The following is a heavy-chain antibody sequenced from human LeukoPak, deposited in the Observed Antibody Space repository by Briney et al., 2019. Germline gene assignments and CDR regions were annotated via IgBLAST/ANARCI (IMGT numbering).Heavy chain of an antibody. D-gene: IGHD1-26*01. CDR1: GGTFSSYA. CDR2: IIPIFGTA. CDR3: AGERNSGSYVY. J-gene: IGHJ4*02. V-gene: IGHV1-69*13. Sequence: ASVKVSCKASGGTFSSYAISWVRQAPGQGLEWMGGIIPIFGTANYAQKFQGRVTITADESTSTAYMELSSLRSEDTAVYYCAGERNSGSYVYWGQGTLVTVSS.